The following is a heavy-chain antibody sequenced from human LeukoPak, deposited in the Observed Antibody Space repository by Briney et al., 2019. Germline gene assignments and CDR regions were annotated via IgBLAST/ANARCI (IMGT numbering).Heavy chain of an antibody. CDR3: AREEPPPGLLDP. Sequence: GGSLRLSCAASGFTFSTYWMSWVRRAPGKGLECVANINQDGSGKYYVDSVKGRFTISRDNAKNSLYLQMNSLRVDDTAVYYCAREEPPPGLLDPWGQGTLVTVSS. D-gene: IGHD1-26*01. J-gene: IGHJ5*02. CDR2: INQDGSGK. V-gene: IGHV3-7*01. CDR1: GFTFSTYW.